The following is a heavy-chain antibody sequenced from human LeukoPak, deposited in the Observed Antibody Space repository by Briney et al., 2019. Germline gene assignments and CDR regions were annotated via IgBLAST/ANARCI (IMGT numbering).Heavy chain of an antibody. Sequence: PGGSLRLSCVASGFPFSSYWMTWVRQAPGKGLEWVANIKQDGSKKSYVDSVKGRFTISRDNAKNSLYLQMNSLRAEDTAVYYCARGMEPWGQGTLVTVSS. V-gene: IGHV3-7*03. CDR2: IKQDGSKK. CDR1: GFPFSSYW. J-gene: IGHJ5*02. D-gene: IGHD1-1*01. CDR3: ARGMEP.